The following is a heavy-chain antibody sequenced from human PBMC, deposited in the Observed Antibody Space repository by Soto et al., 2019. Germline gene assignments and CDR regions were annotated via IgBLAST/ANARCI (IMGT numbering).Heavy chain of an antibody. V-gene: IGHV3-13*01. D-gene: IGHD5-18*01. J-gene: IGHJ5*02. CDR2: IGTAGDT. CDR1: GFTFSSYD. Sequence: GGSLRLSCAASGFTFSSYDMHWVRQATGKGLEWVSAIGTAGDTYYPGSVKGRFTISRENAKNSLYLQMNSLRAEDTAVYYCARCRGYSYGGNWFDLWGQGTLVTGSS. CDR3: ARCRGYSYGGNWFDL.